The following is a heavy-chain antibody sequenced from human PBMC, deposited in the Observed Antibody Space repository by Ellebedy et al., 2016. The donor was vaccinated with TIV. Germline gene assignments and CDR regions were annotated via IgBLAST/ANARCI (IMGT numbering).Heavy chain of an antibody. CDR3: ARAYFGSGTYPAFDI. CDR1: GYTFTGFY. J-gene: IGHJ3*02. CDR2: INPNSGDT. Sequence: ASVKVSCKTSGYTFTGFYIHWVRQAPGQGLEWIGWINPNSGDTNYAQNFHGGVTMTRDTSISTAYMELSRLRSDDTALYYSARAYFGSGTYPAFDIWGQGTMVSVSS. V-gene: IGHV1-2*02. D-gene: IGHD3-10*01.